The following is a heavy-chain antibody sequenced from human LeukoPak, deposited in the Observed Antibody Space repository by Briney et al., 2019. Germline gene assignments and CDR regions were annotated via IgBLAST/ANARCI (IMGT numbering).Heavy chain of an antibody. CDR1: GGSINNYY. J-gene: IGHJ4*02. CDR3: ARGGPTVVTD. Sequence: SETLSLTCTVSGGSINNYYWSWIRQPAGKGLEWIGRFYTSGSTNYNPSLKSRVTISVDTSKNQFSLKLSSVTAADTAVYYCARGGPTVVTDWGQGTLVTVSS. V-gene: IGHV4-4*07. CDR2: FYTSGST. D-gene: IGHD4-23*01.